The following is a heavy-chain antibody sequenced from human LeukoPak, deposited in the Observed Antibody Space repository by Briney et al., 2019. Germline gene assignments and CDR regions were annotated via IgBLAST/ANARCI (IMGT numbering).Heavy chain of an antibody. Sequence: SETLSLTCTVSGGSISSSSYYWGWIRQPPGKGLEWIGSIYYSGSTYYNPSLKSRVTISVDTSKNQFSLKLSSVTAADTAVYYCARVITMAFNWFDPWGQGTLVTVSS. D-gene: IGHD3-10*01. CDR3: ARVITMAFNWFDP. CDR2: IYYSGST. J-gene: IGHJ5*02. V-gene: IGHV4-39*01. CDR1: GGSISSSSYY.